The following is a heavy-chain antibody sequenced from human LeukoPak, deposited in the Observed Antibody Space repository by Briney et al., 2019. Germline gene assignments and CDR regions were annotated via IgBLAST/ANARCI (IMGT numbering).Heavy chain of an antibody. CDR1: GFTFSLYS. Sequence: GGSLRLSCAASGFTFSLYSMNWVRQSPGKGLEWVSYISGSSNTIYYADSVKGRFTISRDNAKNSLYLQMNSLRDEDTAVYYCARAVTTVTRGGLVFDYWGQGTLVTVSS. D-gene: IGHD4-17*01. V-gene: IGHV3-48*02. J-gene: IGHJ4*02. CDR2: ISGSSNTI. CDR3: ARAVTTVTRGGLVFDY.